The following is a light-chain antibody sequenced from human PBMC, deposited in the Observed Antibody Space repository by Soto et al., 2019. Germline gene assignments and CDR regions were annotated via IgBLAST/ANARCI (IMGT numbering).Light chain of an antibody. CDR2: GAS. J-gene: IGKJ1*01. V-gene: IGKV3-15*01. Sequence: EIVMTQSPATLSVSPGERATLSCRASQSVSSNFAWYQQKPGQAPRLLIYGASTSATGIPARFSGSGSGTEFTLTISSLQSEDFAVYYCQQYNNWPPRTFGQGTKVEIK. CDR3: QQYNNWPPRT. CDR1: QSVSSN.